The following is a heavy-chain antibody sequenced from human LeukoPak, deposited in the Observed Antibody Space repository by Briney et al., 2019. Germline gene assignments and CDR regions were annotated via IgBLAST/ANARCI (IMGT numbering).Heavy chain of an antibody. D-gene: IGHD3-22*01. CDR3: ARVLSSETT. J-gene: IGHJ5*02. CDR1: GFTFSDYY. CDR2: ISSGGITK. V-gene: IGHV3-11*04. Sequence: GGSLRLSCAASGFTFSDYYMSWIRQAPGKGLEWVSYISSGGITKSYTDSVKGRFTISRDNAKNSLYLQMNSLRGEDTAVYYCARVLSSETTWGQGTLVTVSS.